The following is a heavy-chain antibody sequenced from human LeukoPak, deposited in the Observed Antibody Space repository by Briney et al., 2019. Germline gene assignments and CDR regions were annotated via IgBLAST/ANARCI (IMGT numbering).Heavy chain of an antibody. D-gene: IGHD6-13*01. J-gene: IGHJ6*02. CDR2: IKQDGSEK. CDR3: ARESGSSFSAGPPYYYGMDV. V-gene: IGHV3-7*03. Sequence: GGSLRLSCAASGFTFSSYWMSWVRQAPGKGLEWVANIKQDGSEKYYVDSVKGRFTISRDNAKNSLYLQMNSLRAEGTAVYYCARESGSSFSAGPPYYYGMDVWGQGTTVTVSS. CDR1: GFTFSSYW.